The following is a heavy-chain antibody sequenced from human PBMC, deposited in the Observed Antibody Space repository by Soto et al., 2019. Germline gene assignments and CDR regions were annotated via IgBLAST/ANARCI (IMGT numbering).Heavy chain of an antibody. CDR3: ARDRFYKMATIYEEPYYYYYGMHV. CDR2: MYYYGIT. J-gene: IGHJ6*02. V-gene: IGHV4-61*01. CDR1: GASVSSGSYY. Sequence: SERRSLTCTFSGASVSSGSYYWSWFRQPPGKGRKWIGDMYYYGITNYNPSLKSRVTISVDTSKNQFTLKLSSVTAADTAVYYCARDRFYKMATIYEEPYYYYYGMHVWGQGTTVTVSS. D-gene: IGHD5-12*01.